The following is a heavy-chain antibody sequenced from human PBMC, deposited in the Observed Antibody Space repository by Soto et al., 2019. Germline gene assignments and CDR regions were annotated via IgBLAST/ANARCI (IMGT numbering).Heavy chain of an antibody. J-gene: IGHJ5*02. CDR3: ARDGEETGTMRDNWFDP. Sequence: SETLSLTCTVSGGSISSGDYYWSWIRQPPGKGLEWIGYIYYSGSTYYNPSLKSRVTISVDTSKNQFSLKLSSVTAADTAVYYCARDGEETGTMRDNWFDPWGQGTLVTVSS. V-gene: IGHV4-30-4*01. D-gene: IGHD1-7*01. CDR2: IYYSGST. CDR1: GGSISSGDYY.